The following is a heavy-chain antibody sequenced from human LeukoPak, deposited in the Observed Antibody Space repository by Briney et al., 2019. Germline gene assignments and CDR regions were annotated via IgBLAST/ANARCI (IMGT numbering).Heavy chain of an antibody. D-gene: IGHD5-24*01. CDR3: ARGLEGRWLQTEYYYYYYMDV. CDR2: IKQDGSEK. Sequence: GGSLRLSCAASRFTFSSYAMSWVRQAPGKGLEWVANIKQDGSEKYYVDSVKGRFTISRDNAKNSLYLQMNSLRAEDTAVYYCARGLEGRWLQTEYYYYYYMDVWGKGTTVTVSS. J-gene: IGHJ6*03. CDR1: RFTFSSYA. V-gene: IGHV3-7*01.